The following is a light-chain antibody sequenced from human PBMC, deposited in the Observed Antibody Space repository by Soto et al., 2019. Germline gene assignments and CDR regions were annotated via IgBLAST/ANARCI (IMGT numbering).Light chain of an antibody. CDR2: GAS. J-gene: IGKJ1*01. Sequence: EIVLTQSPGTLSLSPGDRATLSCRASQSVSSSYSAWYQQKPGQAPRLLIYGASSRATGIPDRFSGSGSGTDFTLTISGLEPEDSAVYYCQQYGNSRGTFGQGTRWIS. V-gene: IGKV3-20*01. CDR1: QSVSSSY. CDR3: QQYGNSRGT.